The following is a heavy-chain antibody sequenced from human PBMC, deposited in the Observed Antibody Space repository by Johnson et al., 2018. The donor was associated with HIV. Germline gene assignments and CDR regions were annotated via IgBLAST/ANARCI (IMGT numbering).Heavy chain of an antibody. Sequence: QVQVVESGGGVVQPGRSLRLSCAASGFTFSSYAMHWVRQAPGKGLEWVAVISYDGSNKYYADSVKGRFTISRDNSRNTLYLQMNSLRAEDTTVYFCAIMSAPEDADAFDFWGQGTMVTVSS. J-gene: IGHJ3*01. V-gene: IGHV3-30-3*01. CDR2: ISYDGSNK. CDR1: GFTFSSYA. D-gene: IGHD1-14*01. CDR3: AIMSAPEDADAFDF.